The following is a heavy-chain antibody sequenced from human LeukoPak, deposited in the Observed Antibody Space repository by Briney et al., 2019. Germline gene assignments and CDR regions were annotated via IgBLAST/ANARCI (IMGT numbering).Heavy chain of an antibody. V-gene: IGHV3-74*01. J-gene: IGHJ4*02. D-gene: IGHD3-3*01. CDR3: ARGGDVNGVASQLGY. Sequence: GGSLTLSCAASGFTFSSYWMHWVRQVPGKGLVWVSRINSDGNSTNYAESVKGRFTISRDNAKNTLYVQMNSLRADDTAVYYCARGGDVNGVASQLGYWGQGTLVTVSS. CDR2: INSDGNST. CDR1: GFTFSSYW.